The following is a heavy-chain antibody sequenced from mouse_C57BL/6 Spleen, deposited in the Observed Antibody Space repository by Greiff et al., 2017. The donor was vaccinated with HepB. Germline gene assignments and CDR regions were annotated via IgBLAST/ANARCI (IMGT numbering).Heavy chain of an antibody. J-gene: IGHJ2*01. CDR3: ARQGGYSNYDYFDY. Sequence: EVMLVESGGDLVKPGGSLKLSCAASGFTFSSYGMSWVRQTPDKRLEWVATISSGGGYTYYPDSVKGRFTISRDNAKNTLYLQMSSLKSEDTAMYYCARQGGYSNYDYFDYWGQGTTLTVSS. V-gene: IGHV5-6*01. CDR2: ISSGGGYT. D-gene: IGHD2-5*01. CDR1: GFTFSSYG.